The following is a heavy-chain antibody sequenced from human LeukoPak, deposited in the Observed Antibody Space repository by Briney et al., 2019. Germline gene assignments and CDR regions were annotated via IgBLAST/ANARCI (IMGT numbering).Heavy chain of an antibody. J-gene: IGHJ5*02. CDR1: GGSLSSSNW. V-gene: IGHV4-4*02. Sequence: SETLSLTCAVSGGSLSSSNWWSWVRPPPGKGLEWIGEIYHSGSTNYNPSLKSRVTISVDKSKNQFSLKLSTVTAADTAVYYCARDSYSSWSVDPWGQGTLVTVSS. CDR3: ARDSYSSWSVDP. CDR2: IYHSGST. D-gene: IGHD6-13*01.